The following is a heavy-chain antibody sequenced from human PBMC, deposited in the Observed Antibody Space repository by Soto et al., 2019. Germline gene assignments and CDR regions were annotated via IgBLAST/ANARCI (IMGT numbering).Heavy chain of an antibody. V-gene: IGHV3-7*01. J-gene: IGHJ4*02. CDR1: GFTFSSYA. Sequence: GGSLRLSCAASGFTFSSYAMSWVRQAPGKGLEWVANIKQNGSEKYYVDSVKGRFTISRDNAKNSLYLQMNSLRAEDTAVYYCASLRFLEWLQPYYFDYWGQGTLVTVSS. CDR3: ASLRFLEWLQPYYFDY. D-gene: IGHD3-3*01. CDR2: IKQNGSEK.